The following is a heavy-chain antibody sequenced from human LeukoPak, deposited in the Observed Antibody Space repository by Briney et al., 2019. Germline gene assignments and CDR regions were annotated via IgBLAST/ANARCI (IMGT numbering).Heavy chain of an antibody. CDR1: GGSLKSYG. J-gene: IGHJ4*02. CDR3: ARGTITTRTPFDY. Sequence: SVKVSCKISGGSLKSYGISWVRQAPGHRLEWMGRIVPLFGTTNNAQKFQGRLTITTDESTSTAYMELSSLRSEDTAVYYCARGTITTRTPFDYWGQGTLVTVSS. D-gene: IGHD4-11*01. CDR2: IVPLFGTT. V-gene: IGHV1-69*05.